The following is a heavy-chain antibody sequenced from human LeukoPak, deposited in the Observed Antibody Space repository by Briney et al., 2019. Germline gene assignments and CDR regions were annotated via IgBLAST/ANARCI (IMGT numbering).Heavy chain of an antibody. V-gene: IGHV3-33*01. D-gene: IGHD6-13*01. J-gene: IGHJ4*02. Sequence: GRSLRLSCAASGFTFSSYGMHWVRQAPGKGLEWVAVIWYDGSNKYYADSVKGRFTISRDNSKNTLYLQMNSLRAEDTAVYYCARERGYSSRTFDYWGQGTLVTVS. CDR1: GFTFSSYG. CDR2: IWYDGSNK. CDR3: ARERGYSSRTFDY.